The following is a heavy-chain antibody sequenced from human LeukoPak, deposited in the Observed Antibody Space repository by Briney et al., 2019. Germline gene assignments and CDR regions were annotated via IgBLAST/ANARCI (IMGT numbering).Heavy chain of an antibody. D-gene: IGHD6-19*01. V-gene: IGHV4-31*03. Sequence: SETLSLTCTVSGGSISSGGYYWSWIRQHPGKGLEWIGYIYYSGSTYYNPSLKSRVTISVDTSKNQFSLKLSSVTAADTAVYYCARDPQYSSGWYGGLYAFDIWGQGTMVTVSS. CDR3: ARDPQYSSGWYGGLYAFDI. CDR1: GGSISSGGYY. J-gene: IGHJ3*02. CDR2: IYYSGST.